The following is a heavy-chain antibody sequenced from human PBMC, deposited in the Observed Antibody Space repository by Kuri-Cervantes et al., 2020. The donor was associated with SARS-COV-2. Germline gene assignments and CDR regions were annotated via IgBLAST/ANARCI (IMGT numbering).Heavy chain of an antibody. J-gene: IGHJ4*02. D-gene: IGHD5-12*01. CDR3: ARAQRGLMVALDY. CDR2: ISSSSSYI. V-gene: IGHV3-21*01. Sequence: GESLKISCAASEFTFTKCRMKCVRQAPGKGLEWVSSISSSSSYIYYADSVKGRFTISRDNAKNSLYLQMNSLRAEDTAVYYCARAQRGLMVALDYWGQGTLVTVSS. CDR1: EFTFTKCR.